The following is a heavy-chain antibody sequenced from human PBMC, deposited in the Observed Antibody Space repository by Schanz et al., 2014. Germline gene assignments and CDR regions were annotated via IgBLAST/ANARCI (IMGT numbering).Heavy chain of an antibody. D-gene: IGHD1-1*01. CDR1: GGSISSATYY. CDR2: IYSRGSS. Sequence: QVQLQESGPGLVKPSQTLSLTCTVSGGSISSATYYWSWVRQPAGKGLEWIGRIYSRGSSTYNPSPKSRVPISIDTSNNQSSRKLNSVTAADTAVYYCARDTTWRLDLWGRGTLVTVSS. J-gene: IGHJ2*01. V-gene: IGHV4-61*02. CDR3: ARDTTWRLDL.